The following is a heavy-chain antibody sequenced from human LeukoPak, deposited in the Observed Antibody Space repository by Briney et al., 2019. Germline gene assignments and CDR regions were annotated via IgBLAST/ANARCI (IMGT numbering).Heavy chain of an antibody. Sequence: TGGSLRLSCAASGITFSSYWMSWVRQAPGKGLEWVANIKQDGSEKYYVDSVKGRFTISRDNAKNSLYLQMNSLRAEDTAVYYCARDLGILWFGELSLDYWGQGTLVTVSS. V-gene: IGHV3-7*01. D-gene: IGHD3-10*01. CDR1: GITFSSYW. J-gene: IGHJ4*02. CDR2: IKQDGSEK. CDR3: ARDLGILWFGELSLDY.